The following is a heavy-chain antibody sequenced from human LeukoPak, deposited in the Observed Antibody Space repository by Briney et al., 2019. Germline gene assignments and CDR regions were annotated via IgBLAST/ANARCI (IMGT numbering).Heavy chain of an antibody. J-gene: IGHJ4*02. CDR3: ARETYSSGHDY. CDR1: GGTFSSYA. V-gene: IGHV1-18*01. Sequence: ASVKVSCKASGGTFSSYAISWVRQAPGQGLEWMGWISAYNGNTNYAQKLQGRVTMTTDTSTSTAYMELRSLRSDDTAVYYCARETYSSGHDYWGQGTLVTVFS. D-gene: IGHD6-19*01. CDR2: ISAYNGNT.